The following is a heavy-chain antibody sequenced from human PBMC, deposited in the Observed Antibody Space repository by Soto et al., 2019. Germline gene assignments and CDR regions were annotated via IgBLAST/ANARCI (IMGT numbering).Heavy chain of an antibody. Sequence: QVQLVQSGAEVKKPGSSVKVSCKASGGTFSSYAISWVRQAPGQGLEWMGGIIPIFATANYAQKFQGRVTITADESTSTAYMELSSLRSEDTAMYYCARTNTAMVTGWFDPWGQGTLVTVSS. CDR3: ARTNTAMVTGWFDP. CDR2: IIPIFATA. V-gene: IGHV1-69*12. CDR1: GGTFSSYA. J-gene: IGHJ5*02. D-gene: IGHD5-18*01.